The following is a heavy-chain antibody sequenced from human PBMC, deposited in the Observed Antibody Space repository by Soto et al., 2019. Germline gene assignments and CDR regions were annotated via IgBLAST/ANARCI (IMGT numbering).Heavy chain of an antibody. D-gene: IGHD6-13*01. V-gene: IGHV1-46*01. CDR3: ARDTVYSSSWYPY. J-gene: IGHJ4*02. CDR1: GYTFINYF. CDR2: INPRGGAT. Sequence: ASVKVSCKASGYTFINYFIHWVRQAPGQGLEWMGRINPRGGATIYAQKFQGRVTMTRDTSTSTAYMELNSLTSEDTAMYYCARDTVYSSSWYPYWGQGTLVTVSS.